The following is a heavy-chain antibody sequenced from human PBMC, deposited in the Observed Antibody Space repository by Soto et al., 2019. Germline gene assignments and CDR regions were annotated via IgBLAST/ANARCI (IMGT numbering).Heavy chain of an antibody. CDR3: ARDSNWGNNGHDAFDI. CDR1: GGSISSYY. V-gene: IGHV4-59*01. J-gene: IGHJ3*02. D-gene: IGHD7-27*01. Sequence: SETLSLTCTVSGGSISSYYWSWIRQPPGKGLEWVGYIYYSGSTNYNPSFKSRVTISVATSKNQFSLTLSSVTAADTAVYYCARDSNWGNNGHDAFDIWGQGTMVTVSS. CDR2: IYYSGST.